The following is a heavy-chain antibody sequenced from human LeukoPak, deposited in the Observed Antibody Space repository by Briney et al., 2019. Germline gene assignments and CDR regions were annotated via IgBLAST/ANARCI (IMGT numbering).Heavy chain of an antibody. J-gene: IGHJ4*02. CDR2: IYHSGST. D-gene: IGHD5-18*01. Sequence: SETLSLTCTVSGYSISSGYYWGWIRQPPGKGLEWIGSIYHSGSTYYNPSPKSRVTISVDTSKNQFSLKLSSVTAADTAVYYCAYSYGYGGYFDYWGQGTLVTVSS. CDR3: AYSYGYGGYFDY. V-gene: IGHV4-38-2*02. CDR1: GYSISSGYY.